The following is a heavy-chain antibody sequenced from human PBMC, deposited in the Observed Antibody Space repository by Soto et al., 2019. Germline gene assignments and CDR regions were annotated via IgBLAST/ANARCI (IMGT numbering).Heavy chain of an antibody. CDR1: GGSISSGY. CDR3: ARAPSPVRLDY. J-gene: IGHJ4*02. V-gene: IGHV4-59*01. Sequence: SETLSLTCSVSGGSISSGYWTWIRQPPGKGLEWIGYIYYSGSTNYNPSLKSRVTISVDTSKNQFSLKLSSVTAADTAVYYCARAPSPVRLDYWGQGTLVTVSS. CDR2: IYYSGST.